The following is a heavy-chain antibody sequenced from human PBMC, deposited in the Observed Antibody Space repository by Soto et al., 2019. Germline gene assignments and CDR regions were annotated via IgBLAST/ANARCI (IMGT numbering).Heavy chain of an antibody. CDR2: ITSRTDGGTA. V-gene: IGHV3-15*07. CDR1: DFTFNNAW. Sequence: EVQLVESGGGLVKPGGSLRLSCEASDFTFNNAWMNWVRTAQGKGLEWVGRITSRTDGGTADYDAPVKGRFTISRDDSKTTLYLQMTSLRTEDTAVYYCTTEKYRRIQVLKRGDFGGQGTLVTVSS. D-gene: IGHD3-16*01. CDR3: TTEKYRRIQVLKRGDF. J-gene: IGHJ4*02.